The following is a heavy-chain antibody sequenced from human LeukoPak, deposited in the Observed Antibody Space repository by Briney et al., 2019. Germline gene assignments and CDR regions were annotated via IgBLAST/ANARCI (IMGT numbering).Heavy chain of an antibody. D-gene: IGHD1-26*01. J-gene: IGHJ4*02. V-gene: IGHV3-9*01. CDR1: GFTFVDYA. CDR3: AKDRSGSYQEGAYDY. CDR2: ISWNSGSI. Sequence: PGGSLRLSCAASGFTFVDYAMHWVRQAPGKGLEWASGISWNSGSIGYADSVKGRFTISRDNAKNSLYLQMNSLRAEDTALYYCAKDRSGSYQEGAYDYWGQGTLVTVSS.